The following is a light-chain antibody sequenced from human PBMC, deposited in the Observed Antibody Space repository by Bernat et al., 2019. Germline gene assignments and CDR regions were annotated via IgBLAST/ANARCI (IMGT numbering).Light chain of an antibody. V-gene: IGKV1-6*01. Sequence: AIQMTQSPSSLSASVGDRVTITCRASQAIRNDLAWYQQKAGKAPKVLIQAASNLQSGVPSRFSGSGSGTDFTLTISCLQPEDFATYYCLQDYNYPRTLGQGTKVEIK. CDR1: QAIRND. J-gene: IGKJ1*01. CDR3: LQDYNYPRT. CDR2: AAS.